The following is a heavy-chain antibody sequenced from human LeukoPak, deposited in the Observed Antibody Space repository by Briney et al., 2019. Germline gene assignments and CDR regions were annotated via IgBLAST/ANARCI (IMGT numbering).Heavy chain of an antibody. CDR2: INHSGST. Sequence: PSETLSLTCAVYGGSFSGYYWSWIRQPPGKGLEWIGEINHSGSTNYNPSLKSRVTISVDTSENQFSLKLSSVTAADTAVYYCARGLRITIFGVARFDYWGQGTLVTVSS. V-gene: IGHV4-34*01. D-gene: IGHD3-3*01. J-gene: IGHJ4*02. CDR3: ARGLRITIFGVARFDY. CDR1: GGSFSGYY.